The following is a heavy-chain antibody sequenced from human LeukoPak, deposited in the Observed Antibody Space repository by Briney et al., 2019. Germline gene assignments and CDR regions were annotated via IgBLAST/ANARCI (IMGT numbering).Heavy chain of an antibody. CDR3: AAHNTFYDSREDYYGMDV. J-gene: IGHJ6*02. V-gene: IGHV4-4*07. Sequence: SETLSLTCTVSGGSISSYYWSWIRQPAGKGLEWIGRIYTSGSTNYNPSLKGRVTMSVDTSKNQFSLKLSSVTAADTAVYYCAAHNTFYDSREDYYGMDVWGQGTTVTVSS. D-gene: IGHD3-22*01. CDR2: IYTSGST. CDR1: GGSISSYY.